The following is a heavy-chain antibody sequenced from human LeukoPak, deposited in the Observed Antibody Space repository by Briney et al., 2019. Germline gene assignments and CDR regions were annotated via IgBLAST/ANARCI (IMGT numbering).Heavy chain of an antibody. D-gene: IGHD3-22*01. V-gene: IGHV4-34*01. Sequence: DTLSLPCAVYGEPSFSSYYWGSIGPTPGGALEWIGEINHSGYTNYNPSRKSRVTLSIDNSKNQFSLRLNSVTAAGTAVYYCSRQVVENDYWGQGTLVTVSS. CDR1: GEPSFSSYY. CDR2: INHSGYT. J-gene: IGHJ4*02. CDR3: SRQVVENDY.